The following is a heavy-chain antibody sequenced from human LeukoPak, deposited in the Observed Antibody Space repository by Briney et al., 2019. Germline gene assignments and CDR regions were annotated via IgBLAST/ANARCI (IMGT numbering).Heavy chain of an antibody. Sequence: GGSLRLSCAASGFTFSSYAMSWVRQAPGKGLEWVSALSDSGGSTYYADSVKGRFAISRDNSKNTLYLQMNSLRAEDTAVYYCAKDLIAVAGRFVYWGQGTLVTVSS. D-gene: IGHD6-19*01. CDR2: LSDSGGST. CDR3: AKDLIAVAGRFVY. J-gene: IGHJ4*02. CDR1: GFTFSSYA. V-gene: IGHV3-23*01.